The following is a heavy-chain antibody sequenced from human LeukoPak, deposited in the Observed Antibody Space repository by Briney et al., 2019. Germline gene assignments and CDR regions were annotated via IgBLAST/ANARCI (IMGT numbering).Heavy chain of an antibody. CDR3: ARAVTTGTVDY. V-gene: IGHV3-7*01. D-gene: IGHD1-1*01. CDR2: INQGETEK. Sequence: GGSLSLSCAASGFTFRSYWMSWVRKTPGRGLEWVANINQGETEKYYVDSVEGRFTISRDNAKNSLYLQMNSLRAEDTAMYYCARAVTTGTVDYWGQGTLVTVSS. J-gene: IGHJ4*02. CDR1: GFTFRSYW.